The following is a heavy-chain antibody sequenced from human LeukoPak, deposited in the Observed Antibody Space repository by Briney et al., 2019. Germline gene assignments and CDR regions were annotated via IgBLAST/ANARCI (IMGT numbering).Heavy chain of an antibody. CDR1: GFTFSNYW. V-gene: IGHV3-74*01. CDR3: ARVHVRSASPVINFDS. CDR2: INSDGTST. D-gene: IGHD2/OR15-2a*01. Sequence: HSGGSLRLSCAASGFTFSNYWMHWVRHAPGEGLVWVSRINSDGTSTTYADSVKGRFTLSRDNAKNTLFLQMHGLRGEDTAVYYCARVHVRSASPVINFDSWGQGTLVTVSS. J-gene: IGHJ4*02.